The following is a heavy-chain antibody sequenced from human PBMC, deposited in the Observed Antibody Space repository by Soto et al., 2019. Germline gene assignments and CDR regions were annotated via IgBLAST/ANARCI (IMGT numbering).Heavy chain of an antibody. CDR2: TYFRSKWYN. Sequence: SQTLSLTCAISGDSVSSNTASWNWIRQSPSRGLEWLGRTYFRSKWYNDYAVSVKSRIIINPDTSNNQFSLQLNSETPEDTAVYFCAKGDHIGPKTGSAFDPWGQGIMVTVSS. CDR1: GDSVSSNTAS. J-gene: IGHJ5*02. CDR3: AKGDHIGPKTGSAFDP. V-gene: IGHV6-1*01. D-gene: IGHD3-10*01.